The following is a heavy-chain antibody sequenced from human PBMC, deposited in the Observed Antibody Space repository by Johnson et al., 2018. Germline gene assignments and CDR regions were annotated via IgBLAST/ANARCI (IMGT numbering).Heavy chain of an antibody. CDR2: IRASGSSI. J-gene: IGHJ3*02. CDR3: AKRQPGVPQGDAFDI. V-gene: IGHV3-23*04. Sequence: VQLVQSGGNLVQXGGSXRLXCEASGFTFHSYAMSWIRQAPGKGLEWVSTIRASGSSINKVDSVKGRFINTRDNSNKTMYLHMNSPGAEDPAIYYCAKRQPGVPQGDAFDIWGQGTMVTVSS. CDR1: GFTFHSYA. D-gene: IGHD3-10*01.